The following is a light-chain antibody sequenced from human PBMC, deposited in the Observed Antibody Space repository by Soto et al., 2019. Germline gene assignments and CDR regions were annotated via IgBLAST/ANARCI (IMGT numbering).Light chain of an antibody. J-gene: IGLJ7*01. V-gene: IGLV4-60*02. Sequence: QAVRTQSSSASASLGSSVKLTCTLSSGHSSYIIAWHQQQPGKAPRYLMKLEGSGSYNKGSGVPDRFSGSSSGADRYLTISNLQFEDEADYYCETWDSNTAVFGGGTQLTVL. CDR1: SGHSSYI. CDR2: LEGSGSY. CDR3: ETWDSNTAV.